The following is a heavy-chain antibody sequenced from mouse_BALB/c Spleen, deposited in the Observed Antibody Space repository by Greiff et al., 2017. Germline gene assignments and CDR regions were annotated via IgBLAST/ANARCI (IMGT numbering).Heavy chain of an antibody. J-gene: IGHJ3*01. CDR2: IDTSDSYT. D-gene: IGHD1-1*01. V-gene: IGHV1-69*01. Sequence: QVQLQQPGAELVMPGASVKMSCKASGYTFTDYWMHWVKQRPGQGIEWIGAIDTSDSYTSYNQKFKGKATLTVDESSSTAYMQLSSLTSEDSAVYYCASYYGSSWFAYWGQGTLVTVSA. CDR1: GYTFTDYW. CDR3: ASYYGSSWFAY.